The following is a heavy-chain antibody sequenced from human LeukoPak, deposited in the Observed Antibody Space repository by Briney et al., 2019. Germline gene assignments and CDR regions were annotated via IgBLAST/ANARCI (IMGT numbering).Heavy chain of an antibody. CDR2: IYYSGST. CDR1: GGSISNKY. V-gene: IGHV4-59*12. CDR3: ARGGLRYFDWSRFDP. J-gene: IGHJ5*02. D-gene: IGHD3-9*01. Sequence: SETLTLTCTVSGGSISNKYWSWIRQPPGKGLEWIGYIYYSGSTNYNPSLKSRVTMSVDTSKNQFSLKLSSVTAADTAVYYCARGGLRYFDWSRFDPWGQGTLVTVSS.